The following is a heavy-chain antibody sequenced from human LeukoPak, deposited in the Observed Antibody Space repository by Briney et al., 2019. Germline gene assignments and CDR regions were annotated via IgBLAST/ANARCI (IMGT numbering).Heavy chain of an antibody. J-gene: IGHJ5*02. V-gene: IGHV4-4*07. CDR1: GGSISSYY. Sequence: SETLSLTCTVSGGSISSYYWSWIRQPAGKGLEWIGRIYTSGSTNYNPSLKSRVTISVDTSKNQFSLKLSSVTAADTAVYYCARGVYYDTSDNWFDPWGQGTLVTVSS. D-gene: IGHD3-22*01. CDR2: IYTSGST. CDR3: ARGVYYDTSDNWFDP.